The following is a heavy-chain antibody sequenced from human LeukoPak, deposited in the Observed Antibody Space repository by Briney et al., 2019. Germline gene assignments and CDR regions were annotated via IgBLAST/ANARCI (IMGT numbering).Heavy chain of an antibody. D-gene: IGHD3-10*01. CDR3: ATAPKSYGSGSEVDY. V-gene: IGHV1-18*01. J-gene: IGHJ4*02. CDR1: GYTFTSYG. CDR2: ISAYNGNT. Sequence: ASVKVSCKASGYTFTSYGISWVRQAPGQGLEWMGGISAYNGNTNDAQKLQGRVTMTTDTSTSTAYMELRSLRSDDTAVYYCATAPKSYGSGSEVDYWGQGTLVTVSS.